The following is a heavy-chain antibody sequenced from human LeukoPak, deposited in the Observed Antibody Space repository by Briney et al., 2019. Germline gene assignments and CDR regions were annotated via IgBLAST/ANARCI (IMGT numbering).Heavy chain of an antibody. CDR1: GFCPGVYW. V-gene: IGHV3-7*05. CDR3: GRLTTAYDTVDP. D-gene: IGHD3-16*01. CDR2: IKSDGREK. J-gene: IGHJ5*02. Sequence: GGSLRLSCAASGFCPGVYWLSWVRPAPGKGRECVASIKSDGREKYYADSVKGRFTISRDNAKNSLYLQMNSLRAEDTAVYYCGRLTTAYDTVDPWGQGTLVTVSS.